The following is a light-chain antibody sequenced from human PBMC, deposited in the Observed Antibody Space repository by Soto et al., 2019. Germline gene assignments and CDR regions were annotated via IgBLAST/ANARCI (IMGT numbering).Light chain of an antibody. V-gene: IGKV3-15*01. CDR1: QSVSSN. CDR3: QQRVT. CDR2: GAS. Sequence: EIVMTQSPATLSVSPGERATLSCRASQSVSSNLAWYQQKPGQAPRLLIYGASTRATGIPARFSGSVSGTEFTLTISSLQSEDFAVYYCQQRVTFGQGTKLEIK. J-gene: IGKJ2*01.